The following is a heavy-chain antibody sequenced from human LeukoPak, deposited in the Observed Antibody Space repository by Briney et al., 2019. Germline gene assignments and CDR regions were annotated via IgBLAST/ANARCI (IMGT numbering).Heavy chain of an antibody. Sequence: PGGSLRLSCAASGFTFGDYYMSWIRQAPGKGLEWVSYMSTTGKTIYYADSVKGRFTISRDNAEKSLSLQMNSLRAEDTGTYYCARGRCGGDCCVTGSVDYYYYMDVWGKGTTVTVSS. CDR3: ARGRCGGDCCVTGSVDYYYYMDV. CDR1: GFTFGDYY. J-gene: IGHJ6*03. D-gene: IGHD2-21*02. CDR2: MSTTGKTI. V-gene: IGHV3-11*04.